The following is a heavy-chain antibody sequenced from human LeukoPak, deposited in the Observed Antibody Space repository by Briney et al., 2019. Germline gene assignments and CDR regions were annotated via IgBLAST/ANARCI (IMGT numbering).Heavy chain of an antibody. V-gene: IGHV4-59*12. J-gene: IGHJ4*02. CDR1: GGSISNYY. CDR2: VDYSGST. D-gene: IGHD1-1*01. Sequence: SETLSLTCTVSGGSISNYYWSWIRQPPGKGLEWIGYVDYSGSTSYNPSLRRRVTISLDTSKNQFSLKVMYLTAADTAVYYCARGIRTGYGYWGQGTLVTVSS. CDR3: ARGIRTGYGY.